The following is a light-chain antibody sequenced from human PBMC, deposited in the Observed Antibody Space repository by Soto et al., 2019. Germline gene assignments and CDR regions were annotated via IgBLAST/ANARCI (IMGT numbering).Light chain of an antibody. CDR3: SSYTSSTTYV. CDR1: SSDVGYYNR. Sequence: QSVLTQPPSVSGSPGQSVTISCTGTSSDVGYYNRVSWYQQPPGTAPKLMIYEVSNRPSGVPDRFSGSKSGNTASLIISGLQAEDEADYYCSSYTSSTTYVFGTGTKLTVL. CDR2: EVS. V-gene: IGLV2-18*02. J-gene: IGLJ1*01.